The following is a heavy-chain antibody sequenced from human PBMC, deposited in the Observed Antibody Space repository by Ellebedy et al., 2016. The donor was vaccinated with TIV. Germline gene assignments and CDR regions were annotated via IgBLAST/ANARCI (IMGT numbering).Heavy chain of an antibody. J-gene: IGHJ4*02. CDR2: VSFDGAKT. D-gene: IGHD3-10*01. CDR1: GLSFNSYS. V-gene: IGHV3-30-3*01. Sequence: GGSLRLXXAASGLSFNSYSMNWVRQVPGKGLEWVPTVSFDGAKTHDADSVKGRFTISRDNSKHTLFLQMNSLRAEDTAVYFCASMAYGSGMGGGSLDYWGQGTLVTVSS. CDR3: ASMAYGSGMGGGSLDY.